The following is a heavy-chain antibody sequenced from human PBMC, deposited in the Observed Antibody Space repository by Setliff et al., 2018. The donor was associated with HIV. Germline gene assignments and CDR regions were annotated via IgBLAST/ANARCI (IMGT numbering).Heavy chain of an antibody. CDR2: IYYSGST. V-gene: IGHV4-39*07. Sequence: SETLSLTCTVSGGSMSSSGNYWGWIRQSPGRGLEWIGSIYYSGSTNYNPSLKSRVTLSVDLSKNQFSLNLTSVSAADTAVYYCARFYGNYETDNWFDPWGHGILVTVSS. D-gene: IGHD3-3*01. CDR3: ARFYGNYETDNWFDP. CDR1: GGSMSSSGNY. J-gene: IGHJ5*02.